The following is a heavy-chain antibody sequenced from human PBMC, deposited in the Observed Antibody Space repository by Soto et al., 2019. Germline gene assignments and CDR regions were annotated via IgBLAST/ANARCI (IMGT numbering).Heavy chain of an antibody. CDR2: IWYDGIDK. CDR1: GFIFSTYG. D-gene: IGHD2-8*02. V-gene: IGHV3-33*01. J-gene: IGHJ4*02. Sequence: QVQLVESGGGVVQPGRSLRLSCAASGFIFSTYGMHWVRQAPGKGLEWVAGIWYDGIDKYYADSVKGRFTISRDNSKNTLYLQMNSLRAEDTAVYYCARASGPFDYWGQGTLVTVSS. CDR3: ARASGPFDY.